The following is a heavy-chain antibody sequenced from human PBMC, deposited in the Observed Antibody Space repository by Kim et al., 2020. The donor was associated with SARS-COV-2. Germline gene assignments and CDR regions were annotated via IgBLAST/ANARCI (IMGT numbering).Heavy chain of an antibody. Sequence: SVKSRFTNSRDNLKNSLYLQMNSLRSEDTALDYCAKDIAVTHDPSYYFDFWGQGTLVTVSS. V-gene: IGHV3-43*01. J-gene: IGHJ4*02. CDR3: AKDIAVTHDPSYYFDF. D-gene: IGHD4-17*01.